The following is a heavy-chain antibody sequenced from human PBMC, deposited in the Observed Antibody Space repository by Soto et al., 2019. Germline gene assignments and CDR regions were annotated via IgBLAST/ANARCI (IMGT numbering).Heavy chain of an antibody. J-gene: IGHJ4*02. CDR1: GYTLTSYL. D-gene: IGHD6-19*01. V-gene: IGHV1-3*01. Sequence: ASVKVSRKASGYTLTSYLMHWLRHTPGQRLEWMGWINAGNGNTKYSQKFQGRVTITRDTSASTAYMELSSLRSEDTAVYYCARVSAYSSGWSFDYWGQGTLVTVSS. CDR3: ARVSAYSSGWSFDY. CDR2: INAGNGNT.